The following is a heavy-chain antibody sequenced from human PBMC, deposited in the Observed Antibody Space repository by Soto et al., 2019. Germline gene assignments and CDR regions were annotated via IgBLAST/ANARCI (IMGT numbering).Heavy chain of an antibody. CDR2: IYYSGST. CDR1: GGSISSGDYY. J-gene: IGHJ5*02. Sequence: PSETLSLTCTVSGGSISSGDYYWSWIRQPPGKGLEWIGYIYYSGSTYYNPSLKSRVTISVDTSKNQFSLKLSSVTAADTAVYYCAAILDYYDSSDPFDPWGQGTLVTVSS. D-gene: IGHD3-22*01. CDR3: AAILDYYDSSDPFDP. V-gene: IGHV4-30-4*01.